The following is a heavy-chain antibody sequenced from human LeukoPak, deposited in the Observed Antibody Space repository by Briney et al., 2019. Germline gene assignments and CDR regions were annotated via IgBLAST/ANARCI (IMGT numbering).Heavy chain of an antibody. CDR1: GFTFYNYA. Sequence: GGSLRLSCAASGFTFYNYAMLWVRQAPGKGLEWVSGIAWNSGNTGFADSVKGRFTISRDNAENSLSLQMNSLTPEDTAFYFCAKDMNSYGSGSSYNPWGPFDSWGQGTLVTVSS. V-gene: IGHV3-9*01. D-gene: IGHD3-10*01. CDR2: IAWNSGNT. CDR3: AKDMNSYGSGSSYNPWGPFDS. J-gene: IGHJ4*02.